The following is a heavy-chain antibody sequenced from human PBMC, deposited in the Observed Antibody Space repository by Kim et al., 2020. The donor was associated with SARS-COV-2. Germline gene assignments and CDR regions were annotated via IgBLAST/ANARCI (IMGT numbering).Heavy chain of an antibody. D-gene: IGHD3-22*01. V-gene: IGHV3-64*01. J-gene: IGHJ4*02. CDR2: ISGNGGSA. CDR1: GFTFSSYA. CDR3: ARVLYHDSSGLDY. Sequence: GGSLRLSCVASGFTFSSYAMHWVRQAPGKGLQYVSAISGNGGSAYYANSVEGRFTISRDNSKNTLYLQMGSLRPGDMAVYYCARVLYHDSSGLDYWGQGTLVTVSS.